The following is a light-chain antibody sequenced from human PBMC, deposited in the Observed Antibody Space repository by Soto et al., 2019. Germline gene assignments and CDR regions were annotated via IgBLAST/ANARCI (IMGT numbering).Light chain of an antibody. CDR2: KAS. CDR3: QQLNSYPIT. Sequence: DIQMTQSPSTLSSSLGDSVTITCRASQSVSNWLAWFQQKPGKAPKLLIYKASTLQSGVPSRFSGSGSGTEFTLTISSLKHEDFATYYGQQLNSYPITFGQGTRLEIK. CDR1: QSVSNW. J-gene: IGKJ5*01. V-gene: IGKV1-5*03.